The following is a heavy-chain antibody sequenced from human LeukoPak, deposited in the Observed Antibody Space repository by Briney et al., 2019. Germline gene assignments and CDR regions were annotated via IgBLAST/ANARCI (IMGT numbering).Heavy chain of an antibody. CDR2: IYSGGST. CDR1: GFTFSSYA. J-gene: IGHJ4*02. V-gene: IGHV3-53*01. CDR3: AREVSGWYYFDY. Sequence: PGGSLRLSCAASGFTFSSYAMSWVRQAPGKGLEWVSVIYSGGSTYYADSVKGRFTISRDNSKNTLYLQMNSLRAEDTAVYYCAREVSGWYYFDYWGQGTLVTVSS. D-gene: IGHD6-19*01.